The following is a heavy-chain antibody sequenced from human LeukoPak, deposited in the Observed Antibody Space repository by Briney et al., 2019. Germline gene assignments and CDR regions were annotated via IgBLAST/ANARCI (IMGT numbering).Heavy chain of an antibody. D-gene: IGHD3-16*01. Sequence: PGGSLRLSCAASGFTFSSYWMSWVRQAPGKGLEWVANIKQDGSEKYYVDSVKGRFTISRDNAKNSLYLQMNSLKTEDTALYYCARLIDLAGAYDFVGFDYWGQGTLVTVSS. V-gene: IGHV3-7*03. CDR3: ARLIDLAGAYDFVGFDY. CDR2: IKQDGSEK. J-gene: IGHJ4*02. CDR1: GFTFSSYW.